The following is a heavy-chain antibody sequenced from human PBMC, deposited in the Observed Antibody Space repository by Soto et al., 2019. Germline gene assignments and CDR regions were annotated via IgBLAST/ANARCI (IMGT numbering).Heavy chain of an antibody. CDR2: IKSKTDGGTT. J-gene: IGHJ6*02. Sequence: VEFLRLSCAASGFSFRNAWMSWVRQAPGKGVEWVGRIKSKTDGGTTDYAAPVKGRFTISRDNSKNTLYLQMNSLKTEDTAVYYCSLDYCYFGMDVGGQGTTVTVS. CDR3: SLDYCYFGMDV. V-gene: IGHV3-15*01. CDR1: GFSFRNAW.